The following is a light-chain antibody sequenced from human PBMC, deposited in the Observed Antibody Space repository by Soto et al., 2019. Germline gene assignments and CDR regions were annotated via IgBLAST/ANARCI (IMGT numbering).Light chain of an antibody. V-gene: IGKV3-15*01. Sequence: EFVLTQSPVTLSVSPGERATLSCRASQSVSTNLAWFQQKPAQAPRLLIYGASTRATGIPARFSGSGSGTEFTLTISSLQSADFAVYYCQQYNNWPLSFGGGTKVDIK. J-gene: IGKJ4*01. CDR3: QQYNNWPLS. CDR2: GAS. CDR1: QSVSTN.